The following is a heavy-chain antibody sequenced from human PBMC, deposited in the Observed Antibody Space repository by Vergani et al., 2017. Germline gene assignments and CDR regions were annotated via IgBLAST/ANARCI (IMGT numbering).Heavy chain of an antibody. CDR1: GLTFSSYA. J-gene: IGHJ5*02. V-gene: IGHV3-23*01. Sequence: EVQLLESGGGLVQPGGSLRLSCAASGLTFSSYAMSWVRQAPGKGLEWVSAISGSGGSTYYADSVKGRFTISRDNSKKTLYLQMNSLRAEDTAVYYCAKDSYITMVRGVIGGWFDPWGQGTLVTVSS. D-gene: IGHD3-10*01. CDR2: ISGSGGST. CDR3: AKDSYITMVRGVIGGWFDP.